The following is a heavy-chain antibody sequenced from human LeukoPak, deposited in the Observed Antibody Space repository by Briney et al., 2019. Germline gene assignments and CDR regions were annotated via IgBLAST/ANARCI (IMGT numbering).Heavy chain of an antibody. V-gene: IGHV4-38-2*02. CDR1: GYSISSGYY. CDR3: ARDPSEVSSSLMYNWFDP. D-gene: IGHD6-13*01. Sequence: SETLSLTCTVSGYSISSGYYWGWIRQPPGKGLAWIGSIYHSGSTYYNPSLKSRGTISVDTSKNQFSLKLSSVTAADTAVYYCARDPSEVSSSLMYNWFDPWGQGTLVTVSS. CDR2: IYHSGST. J-gene: IGHJ5*02.